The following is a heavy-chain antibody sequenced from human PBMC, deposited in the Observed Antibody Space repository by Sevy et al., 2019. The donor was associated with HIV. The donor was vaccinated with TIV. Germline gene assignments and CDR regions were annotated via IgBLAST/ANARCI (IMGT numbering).Heavy chain of an antibody. D-gene: IGHD2-2*01. J-gene: IGHJ6*02. V-gene: IGHV5-51*01. CDR1: GYSFTSYW. Sequence: GESLKISCKGSGYSFTSYWIGWVRQMPGKGLEWMGIIYPGDSDTRYSPSFQGQFTISADKSISTAYLQWTSLKASDTAMYYCARLGGDIVVVPAAEDYYYYGMDVWGQGTTVTVSS. CDR2: IYPGDSDT. CDR3: ARLGGDIVVVPAAEDYYYYGMDV.